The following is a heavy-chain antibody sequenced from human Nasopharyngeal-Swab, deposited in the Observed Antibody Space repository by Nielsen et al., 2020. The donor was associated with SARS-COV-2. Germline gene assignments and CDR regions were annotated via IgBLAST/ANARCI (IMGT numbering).Heavy chain of an antibody. CDR3: ARDGSTIRRGPYYYYYYMDL. Sequence: WIRQPPGKGLEWVAVIWHDGSTKYYADSVKARFTVSRDNSKNRLYLQMNSLRAEDTAVYFCARDGSTIRRGPYYYYYYMDLWGKGTTVTVSS. J-gene: IGHJ6*03. D-gene: IGHD2/OR15-2a*01. CDR2: IWHDGSTK. V-gene: IGHV3-33*01.